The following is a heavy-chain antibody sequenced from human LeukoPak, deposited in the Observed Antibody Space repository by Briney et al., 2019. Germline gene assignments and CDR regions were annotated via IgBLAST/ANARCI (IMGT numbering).Heavy chain of an antibody. CDR1: GFTVGNKY. Sequence: PGGSLRLSCAASGFTVGNKYMNWVRQAPGKGLEWVSLIFSHGETSYADSVKGRFTISRDNSKNTLYLQMNGLRVEDTAVYYCARDPQAVSINTYAWGQGTLVTVSS. V-gene: IGHV3-66*01. CDR2: IFSHGET. J-gene: IGHJ4*02. D-gene: IGHD2-8*01. CDR3: ARDPQAVSINTYA.